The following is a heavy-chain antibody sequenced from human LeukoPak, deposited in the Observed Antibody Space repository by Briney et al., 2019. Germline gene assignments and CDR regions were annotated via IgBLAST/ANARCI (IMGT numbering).Heavy chain of an antibody. V-gene: IGHV4-59*08. CDR1: GGSISSYY. D-gene: IGHD6-13*01. CDR2: IYYSGST. CDR3: ARLTPSDSSSWYWYFGL. Sequence: SETLSLTCTVSGGSISSYYWSWIRQPPGKGLEWIGYIYYSGSTNYNPSLTSRVTISVAPSKTQFSLKLSTVTAADTAVYYCARLTPSDSSSWYWYFGLWGRGTLVTVSS. J-gene: IGHJ2*01.